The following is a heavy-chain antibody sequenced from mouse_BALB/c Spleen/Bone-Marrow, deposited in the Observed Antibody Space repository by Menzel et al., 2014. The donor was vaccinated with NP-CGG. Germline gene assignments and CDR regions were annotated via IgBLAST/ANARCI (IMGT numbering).Heavy chain of an antibody. V-gene: IGHV7-3*02. CDR1: GFTFTDYY. CDR2: IRNKANGYTT. CDR3: ARDMCDGLRWYFDV. D-gene: IGHD2-3*01. Sequence: EVQLQQSGGGLVQPGGSLRLSCATSGFTFTDYYMSWVRQPPGKALEWLGFIRNKANGYTTDYGASVKGRFTISRDNSQSILYLQMNTLRAEDSATYYCARDMCDGLRWYFDVWGAGTTVTVSS. J-gene: IGHJ1*01.